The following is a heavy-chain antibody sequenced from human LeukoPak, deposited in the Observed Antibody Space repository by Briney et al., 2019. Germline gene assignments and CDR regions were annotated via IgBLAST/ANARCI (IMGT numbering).Heavy chain of an antibody. Sequence: PSETLSLTCAVYGGSFSGYYWSWIRQPPGKGLEWIGYIYYSGSSNYNPSLKSRVTISVDTSKNQFSLKLSSVTAADTAVYYCARGLNGFWFDLWGQGTLVTVSS. CDR3: ARGLNGFWFDL. J-gene: IGHJ5*02. CDR2: IYYSGSS. D-gene: IGHD2-8*01. CDR1: GGSFSGYY. V-gene: IGHV4-59*01.